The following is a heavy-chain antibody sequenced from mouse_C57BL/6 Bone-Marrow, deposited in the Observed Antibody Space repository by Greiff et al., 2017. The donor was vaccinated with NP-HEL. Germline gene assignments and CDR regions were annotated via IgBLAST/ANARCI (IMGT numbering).Heavy chain of an antibody. CDR1: GFNIKNTY. J-gene: IGHJ4*01. Sequence: EVKLVESVAELVRPGASVKLSCTASGFNIKNTYMHWVKQRPEQGLEWIGRIDPANGNTKYAPKFQGQATITADTSSNTAYLQLSSLTSEDTAIYYCARWTTTVGYAMDYWGQGTSVTVSS. V-gene: IGHV14-3*01. CDR2: IDPANGNT. D-gene: IGHD1-1*01. CDR3: ARWTTTVGYAMDY.